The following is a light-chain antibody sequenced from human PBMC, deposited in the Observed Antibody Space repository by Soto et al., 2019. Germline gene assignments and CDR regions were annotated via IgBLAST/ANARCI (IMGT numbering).Light chain of an antibody. CDR2: GAS. CDR1: QSVTTSY. Sequence: EIVLTQSPGTLSLSAGERATVSCRASQSVTTSYLAWYQQKPGQAPRLLIYGASSRAAGIPDRFSGSGSGTDFTLTISRLEPEDFAVYYCQQYGSSPSTFGPGTKVDIK. V-gene: IGKV3-20*01. J-gene: IGKJ3*01. CDR3: QQYGSSPST.